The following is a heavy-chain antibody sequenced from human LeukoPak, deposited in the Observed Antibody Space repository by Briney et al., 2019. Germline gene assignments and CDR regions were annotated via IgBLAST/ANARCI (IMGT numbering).Heavy chain of an antibody. CDR3: ARGLFIAAAGYYYFDY. J-gene: IGHJ4*02. CDR2: FYTSGST. CDR1: GGSISGYY. V-gene: IGHV4-4*07. Sequence: SETLSLTCTVSGGSISGYYWSWIRQPAGKGLEWIGRFYTSGSTNYNPSFKSRVTMSVDTSKNHFSLRLTSVTAADTAVYYCARGLFIAAAGYYYFDYWGQGTLVTVSS. D-gene: IGHD6-13*01.